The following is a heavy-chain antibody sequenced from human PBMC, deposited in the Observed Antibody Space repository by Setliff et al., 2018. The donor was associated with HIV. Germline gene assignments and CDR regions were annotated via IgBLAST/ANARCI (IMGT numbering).Heavy chain of an antibody. Sequence: SETLSLTCTVSGDSISSYFWSWIRQSPGKGLEWIGFRSTTGSTNYNPSLRSRVTISVDTSKNQFSLKLGSVTAADTAMYYCAREHCNGNIRYDSRGWFDPWGQGTLVTVSS. CDR3: AREHCNGNIRYDSRGWFDP. J-gene: IGHJ5*02. D-gene: IGHD5-12*01. CDR1: GDSISSYF. V-gene: IGHV4-4*09. CDR2: RSTTGST.